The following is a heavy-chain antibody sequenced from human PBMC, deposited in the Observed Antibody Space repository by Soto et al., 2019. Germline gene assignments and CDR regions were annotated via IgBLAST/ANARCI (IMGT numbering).Heavy chain of an antibody. V-gene: IGHV4-31*03. D-gene: IGHD2-15*01. CDR3: ARTVRSYCSGGRCGLLDY. CDR1: GGSISSGGYY. CDR2: IYYSGST. Sequence: SETLSLTCTVSGGSISSGGYYWSWIRQHPGKGLEWIGYIYYSGSTYYNPSLKSRVTISVDTSKNQFSLKLSSVTAADTAVYYCARTVRSYCSGGRCGLLDYWGQGTLVPVSS. J-gene: IGHJ4*02.